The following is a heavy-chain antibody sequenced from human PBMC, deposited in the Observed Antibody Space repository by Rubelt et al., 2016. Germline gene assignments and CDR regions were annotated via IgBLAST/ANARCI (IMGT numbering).Heavy chain of an antibody. CDR1: GGSFSGYY. CDR3: ARGESYCSGGSCLDWFDP. D-gene: IGHD2-15*01. J-gene: IGHJ5*02. V-gene: IGHV4-34*01. Sequence: QVQLQQWGAGLLKPSETLSLTCAVYGGSFSGYYWSWIRQAPGKGLEWIGEINHSGSTNYNPSLKSRVAISVDTSKNQFPLKLTSVTAADTAVYYCARGESYCSGGSCLDWFDPWGQGTLVTVSS. CDR2: INHSGST.